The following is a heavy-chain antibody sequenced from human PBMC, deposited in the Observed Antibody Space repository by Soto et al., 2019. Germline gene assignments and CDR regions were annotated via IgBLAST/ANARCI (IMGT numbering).Heavy chain of an antibody. Sequence: ASVKVSCKASGYTFTSYAMHWVRQAPGQRLEWMGWINAGNGNTKYSQKFQGRVTITRDTSASTAYMELSSLRSEDTAVYYCARARRTTYSSGWPLDYWGQGTLVTVSS. CDR1: GYTFTSYA. V-gene: IGHV1-3*01. CDR2: INAGNGNT. J-gene: IGHJ4*02. CDR3: ARARRTTYSSGWPLDY. D-gene: IGHD6-19*01.